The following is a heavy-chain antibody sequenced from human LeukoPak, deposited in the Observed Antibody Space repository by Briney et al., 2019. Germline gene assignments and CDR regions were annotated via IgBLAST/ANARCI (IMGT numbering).Heavy chain of an antibody. CDR2: ISAYNGNT. Sequence: GASVKVSCKASGYTFTSYGISWVRQAPGQGLEWMGWISAYNGNTNYAQKLQGRVTMTTDTSTSTAYMELRSLRSDDTAVYYCARESTAMVMDPDGYYFDYWGQGTLVTVSS. CDR3: ARESTAMVMDPDGYYFDY. V-gene: IGHV1-18*01. CDR1: GYTFTSYG. J-gene: IGHJ4*02. D-gene: IGHD5-18*01.